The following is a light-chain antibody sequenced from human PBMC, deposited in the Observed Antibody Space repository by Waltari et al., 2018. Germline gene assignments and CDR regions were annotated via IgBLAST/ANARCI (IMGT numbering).Light chain of an antibody. V-gene: IGLV2-14*03. CDR3: SSYTRSTTVI. J-gene: IGLJ2*01. CDR2: VVS. CDR1: DRDIGVASY. Sequence: QSALTQPASVSGSPGQSITISCTGTDRDIGVASYASWYQKHPAKAPKLLLYVVSERPSGIADHFSGTKSGNTASLTISGLQAEDAADYYCSSYTRSTTVIFGGGTKLTVL.